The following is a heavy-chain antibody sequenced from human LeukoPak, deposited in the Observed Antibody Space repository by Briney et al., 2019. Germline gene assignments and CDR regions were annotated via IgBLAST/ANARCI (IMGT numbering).Heavy chain of an antibody. Sequence: PGGSLRLSCLASGFTFSNSWMTWVRQAPGGGLEWVVNIKEDGSDKQYVDSVRGRFTISRDNAKNSVSLQMDGLRAEDTAVYHCVRESDVWSGPGIGRPLDVWGKGTTVTVS. V-gene: IGHV3-7*01. J-gene: IGHJ6*03. D-gene: IGHD3-3*01. CDR1: GFTFSNSW. CDR3: VRESDVWSGPGIGRPLDV. CDR2: IKEDGSDK.